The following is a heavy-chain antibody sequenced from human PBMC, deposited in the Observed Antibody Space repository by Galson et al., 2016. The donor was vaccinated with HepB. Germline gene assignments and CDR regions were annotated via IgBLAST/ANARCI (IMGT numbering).Heavy chain of an antibody. CDR2: INPKSDGT. Sequence: SVKVSCKASGYTFTDYYMHWVRQAPGQGLEWMGWINPKSDGTSYAQKFQGRITMTRDTSISTAYMELRRLRSDDTAVYYCARETFSSEWWPLDYWGQGTLVTVSS. J-gene: IGHJ4*02. D-gene: IGHD2-15*01. CDR3: ARETFSSEWWPLDY. CDR1: GYTFTDYY. V-gene: IGHV1-2*02.